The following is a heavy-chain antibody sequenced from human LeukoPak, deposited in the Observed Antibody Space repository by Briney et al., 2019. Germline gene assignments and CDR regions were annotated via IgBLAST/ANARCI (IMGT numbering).Heavy chain of an antibody. J-gene: IGHJ3*02. V-gene: IGHV3-64*01. CDR2: ISSNGGST. D-gene: IGHD2-8*01. CDR1: GFTFSSYA. CDR3: ARESMVFDI. Sequence: GGSLRLSCAASGFTFSSYAMHWVRQAPGKGLEYVSAISSNGGSTYYANSVKGRFTISRDNSKNTLYLQMGSLRAEDMAVYYCARESMVFDIWGQGTMVTVSS.